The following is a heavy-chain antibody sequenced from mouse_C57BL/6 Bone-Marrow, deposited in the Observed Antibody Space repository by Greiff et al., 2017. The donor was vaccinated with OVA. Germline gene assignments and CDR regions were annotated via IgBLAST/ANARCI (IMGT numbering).Heavy chain of an antibody. CDR1: GYTFTDYN. Sequence: VQLKESGPELVKPGASVKMSCKASGYTFTDYNMHWVKQSHGKSLEWIGYINPNNGGTSYNQKFKGKATLTVNKSSSTAYMELRSLTSEDSAVYYCASGWKGSYYAMDYWGQGTSVTVSS. CDR2: INPNNGGT. CDR3: ASGWKGSYYAMDY. J-gene: IGHJ4*01. V-gene: IGHV1-22*01. D-gene: IGHD3-3*01.